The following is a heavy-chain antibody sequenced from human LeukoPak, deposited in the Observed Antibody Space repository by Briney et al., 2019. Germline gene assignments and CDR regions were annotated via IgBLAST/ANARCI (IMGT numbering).Heavy chain of an antibody. J-gene: IGHJ4*02. D-gene: IGHD1-26*01. CDR2: ISSSSSTI. CDR3: ARDLTSGSYSAFDY. V-gene: IGHV3-48*01. Sequence: GGSLRLSCAASGLTFSSYSMNWVRQAPGKGLEWVSYISSSSSTIYYADSVKGRFTISRDNSKNTLYLQMNSLRAEDTAVYYCARDLTSGSYSAFDYWGQGTLVTVSS. CDR1: GLTFSSYS.